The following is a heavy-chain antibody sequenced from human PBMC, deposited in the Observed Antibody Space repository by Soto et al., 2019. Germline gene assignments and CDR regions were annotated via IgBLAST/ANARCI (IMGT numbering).Heavy chain of an antibody. V-gene: IGHV4-59*01. CDR2: IYYSGST. J-gene: IGHJ5*02. CDR3: ARYGSGSYYDWFDP. Sequence: ETLSLTCTVSGGSISSYYWSWIRQPPGKGLEWIGYIYYSGSTNYNPSLKSRVTISVDTSKNQFSLKLSSVTAAVTAVYYCARYGSGSYYDWFDPWGQGTLVTVSS. CDR1: GGSISSYY. D-gene: IGHD3-10*01.